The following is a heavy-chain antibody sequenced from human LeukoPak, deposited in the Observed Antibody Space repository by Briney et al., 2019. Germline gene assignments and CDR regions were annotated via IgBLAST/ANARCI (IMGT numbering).Heavy chain of an antibody. CDR1: GFTFSSYA. D-gene: IGHD4-17*01. J-gene: IGHJ4*02. Sequence: AGGSLRLSCAASGFTFSSYAMSWVRQAPGKGLEWVSAISGSGGSTYYADSVKGRFTISRDNSKNTLYLQMNSLRAEDTAVYYCAKSGDYGDYVGGVGYWGQGTLVTVSS. CDR3: AKSGDYGDYVGGVGY. V-gene: IGHV3-23*01. CDR2: ISGSGGST.